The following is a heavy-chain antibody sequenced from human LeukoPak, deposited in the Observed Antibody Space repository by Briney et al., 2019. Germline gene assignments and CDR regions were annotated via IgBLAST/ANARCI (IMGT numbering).Heavy chain of an antibody. V-gene: IGHV3-30*02. CDR3: AKGQGVTILGVDPTV. CDR1: GFTFSSYG. CDR2: IRYDGSNK. Sequence: GGSLRLSCAASGFTFSSYGMHWVRQAPGKGLEWVAFIRYDGSNKYYADSVKGRFTISRDNSKNTLYLQMNSLRAEDTAVYYCAKGQGVTILGVDPTVWGQGTMVTVSS. D-gene: IGHD3-3*01. J-gene: IGHJ3*01.